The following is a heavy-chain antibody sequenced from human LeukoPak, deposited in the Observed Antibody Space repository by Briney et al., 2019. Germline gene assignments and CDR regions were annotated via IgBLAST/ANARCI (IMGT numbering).Heavy chain of an antibody. Sequence: PSETLSLTCAVSGGSISSTSYYWGWIRQPPGKGLEWIESIYYSGSTHYSPSLKSRVTISGDTSKNQLSLRLSSVTAADTAVYYCARHLNYYGSGSYGAYYYYGLDVWGQGTTVTVSS. D-gene: IGHD3-10*01. J-gene: IGHJ6*02. CDR3: ARHLNYYGSGSYGAYYYYGLDV. V-gene: IGHV4-39*07. CDR2: IYYSGST. CDR1: GGSISSTSYY.